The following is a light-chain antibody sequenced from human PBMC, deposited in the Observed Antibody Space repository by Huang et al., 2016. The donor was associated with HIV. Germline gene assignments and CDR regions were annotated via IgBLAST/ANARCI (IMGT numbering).Light chain of an antibody. CDR1: QSVSSN. CDR3: QQYNNWPQT. V-gene: IGKV3-15*01. Sequence: EIVMTQSPATLSVSPGERVTLSCRASQSVSSNLAWYQQQPGQAPRLLIDGASARATGIPARFSGSGSGTEFTLTVSSLQSEDFAVYYCQQYNNWPQTFGQGTKLEIK. CDR2: GAS. J-gene: IGKJ2*01.